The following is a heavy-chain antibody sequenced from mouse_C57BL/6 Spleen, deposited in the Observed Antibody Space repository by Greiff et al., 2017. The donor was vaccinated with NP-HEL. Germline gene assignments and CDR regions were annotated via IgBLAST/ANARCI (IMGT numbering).Heavy chain of an antibody. J-gene: IGHJ1*03. Sequence: VQLQQPGAELVRPGTSVKLSCKASGYTFTSYWMHWVKQRPGQGLEWIGVIDPSDSYTNYNQKFKGKATLTVDTSSSTAYMQLSSLTSEDSAVDYCARPSVHTTLVEGWYFDVWGTGTTVTVSS. CDR3: ARPSVHTTLVEGWYFDV. D-gene: IGHD2-10*02. CDR2: IDPSDSYT. CDR1: GYTFTSYW. V-gene: IGHV1-59*01.